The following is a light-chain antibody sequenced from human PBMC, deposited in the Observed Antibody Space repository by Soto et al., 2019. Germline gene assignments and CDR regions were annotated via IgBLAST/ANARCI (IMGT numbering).Light chain of an antibody. CDR2: DAS. J-gene: IGKJ2*02. V-gene: IGKV3-11*01. Sequence: EIVLTQSPVTLSLSPGERATLSCRASQSVRTYLAWYQQRPGQAPRLLIYDASNRATGIPARFSGSGSVTDFTLTISSLEPEDFAVYYCQHRNSWPGTFGQGTNLEIK. CDR3: QHRNSWPGT. CDR1: QSVRTY.